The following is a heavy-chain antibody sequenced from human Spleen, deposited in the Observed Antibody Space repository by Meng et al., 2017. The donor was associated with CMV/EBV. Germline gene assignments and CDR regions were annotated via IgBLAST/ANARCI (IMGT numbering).Heavy chain of an antibody. Sequence: GESLKISCVGSGFTFSSYEMNWVRQAPGKELEWVSYISGNGKTIHYADSVKGRFSISRDNRKNSLYLQMNNLRAEDTAVYYCARDPGAYDFWSGSEYWGQGTLVTVSS. CDR3: ARDPGAYDFWSGSEY. J-gene: IGHJ1*01. D-gene: IGHD3-3*01. V-gene: IGHV3-48*03. CDR2: ISGNGKTI. CDR1: GFTFSSYE.